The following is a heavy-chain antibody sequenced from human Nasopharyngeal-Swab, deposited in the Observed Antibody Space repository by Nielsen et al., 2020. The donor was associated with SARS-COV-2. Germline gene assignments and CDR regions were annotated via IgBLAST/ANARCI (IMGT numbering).Heavy chain of an antibody. CDR3: ARDGGYSYGYQGRRDWFDP. V-gene: IGHV1-69*13. CDR2: IIPIFGTA. D-gene: IGHD5-18*01. J-gene: IGHJ5*02. CDR1: SGTFSSYA. Sequence: SVKVSCKASSGTFSSYAISWVRQAPGQGLEWMGGIIPIFGTANYAQKFQGRVTITADESTSTAYMELSSLRSEDTAVYYCARDGGYSYGYQGRRDWFDPWGQGTLVTVSS.